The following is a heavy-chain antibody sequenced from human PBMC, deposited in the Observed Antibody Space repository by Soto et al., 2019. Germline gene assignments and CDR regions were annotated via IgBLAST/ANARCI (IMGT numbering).Heavy chain of an antibody. Sequence: QVTLKESGPVLVKRTETLTLTCTVSGFSLSNARMGVSWIRQPPGKALEWLAHIFSNDEKSYSTSLKSRLTISKDTSKSQVVLTMTNMDPVDTATYYCARYSYGFYWFDPWGQGTLVTVSS. V-gene: IGHV2-26*01. J-gene: IGHJ5*02. CDR3: ARYSYGFYWFDP. CDR2: IFSNDEK. D-gene: IGHD5-18*01. CDR1: GFSLSNARMG.